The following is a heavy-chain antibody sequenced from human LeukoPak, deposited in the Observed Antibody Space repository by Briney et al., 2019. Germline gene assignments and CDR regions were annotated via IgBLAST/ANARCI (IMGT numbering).Heavy chain of an antibody. Sequence: PGGSLRLSCAASAITFSNSWMNWVRQAPGKGLEWVSYISSGTIYYADSVKGRFTISRDNAKNSLYLQMNSLRAEDTAVYYCARGIVGAPEYWGQGTLVTVSS. V-gene: IGHV3-48*04. D-gene: IGHD1-26*01. J-gene: IGHJ4*02. CDR1: AITFSNSW. CDR3: ARGIVGAPEY. CDR2: ISSGTI.